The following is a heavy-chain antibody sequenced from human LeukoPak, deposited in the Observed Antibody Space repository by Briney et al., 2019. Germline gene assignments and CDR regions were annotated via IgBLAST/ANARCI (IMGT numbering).Heavy chain of an antibody. Sequence: SVKVSCKASGGTFSSYAISWVRQAPGQGLEWMGGIIPIFGTANYAQKFQGRVTITADESTSTAYMELSSLRSEDTAVYYCARVAVVTPLGAFDIWGQGTMVTVSS. J-gene: IGHJ3*02. CDR1: GGTFSSYA. V-gene: IGHV1-69*13. CDR3: ARVAVVTPLGAFDI. CDR2: IIPIFGTA. D-gene: IGHD2-21*02.